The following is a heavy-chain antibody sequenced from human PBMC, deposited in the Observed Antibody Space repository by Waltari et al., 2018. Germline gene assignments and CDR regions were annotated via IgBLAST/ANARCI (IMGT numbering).Heavy chain of an antibody. V-gene: IGHV4-59*11. CDR1: GDSITSPF. J-gene: IGHJ3*02. D-gene: IGHD3-22*01. CDR2: MYFSGTK. CDR3: ARLPRGSVIIGAFDI. Sequence: VQLQESGPGLVKPSEALSLRCNVSGDSITSPFWSWIRQAPGKGLEWIGHMYFSGTKDYNPSLKSRVAISIDTSKNHFSLNLRSVTAADTAIYYCARLPRGSVIIGAFDIWGQGTQVTVSS.